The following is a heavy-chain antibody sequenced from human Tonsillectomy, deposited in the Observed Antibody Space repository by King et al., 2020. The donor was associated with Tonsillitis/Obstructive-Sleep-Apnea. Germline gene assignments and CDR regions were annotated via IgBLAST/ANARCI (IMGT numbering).Heavy chain of an antibody. CDR1: GGSFSDYY. Sequence: VQLQQWGAGLLKPSETLSLTCAVYGGSFSDYYWSWIRQPPGKGLEWSGEINHRGSTNYNPSLKSRVTMSVDTSKNQFSLTLSSVTAAHTAVYYCARMEISLYGGSSGDWFDPWGQGTLVTVSA. CDR3: ARMEISLYGGSSGDWFDP. D-gene: IGHD6-6*01. V-gene: IGHV4-34*01. CDR2: INHRGST. J-gene: IGHJ5*02.